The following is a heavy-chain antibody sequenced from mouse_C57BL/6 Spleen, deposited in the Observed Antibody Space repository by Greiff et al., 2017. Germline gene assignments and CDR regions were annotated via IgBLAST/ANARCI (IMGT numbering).Heavy chain of an antibody. CDR3: ARGNYGYDWYFDV. CDR1: GYTFTSYW. Sequence: VQLQQPGAELVKPGASVKMSCKASGYTFTSYWITWVKQRPGQGLEWIGDIYPGSGSTNYNEKFKSKATLTVDTSSSTAYMQLSSLTSEDSAVYYCARGNYGYDWYFDVWGTGTTVTVSS. D-gene: IGHD2-2*01. V-gene: IGHV1-55*01. CDR2: IYPGSGST. J-gene: IGHJ1*03.